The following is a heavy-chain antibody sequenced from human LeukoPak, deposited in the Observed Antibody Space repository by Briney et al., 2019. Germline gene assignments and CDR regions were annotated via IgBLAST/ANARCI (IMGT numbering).Heavy chain of an antibody. D-gene: IGHD2-21*02. CDR1: GGPFSSRSFY. J-gene: IGHJ4*02. Sequence: SETLSLTCTVSGGPFSSRSFYWAWIRQPPGKGLEWIGNIYSSGSTDYSPSLKSRVSISAHTSKNQFSLNLISVTAADTAICYCARSPPFCGGDCYVDYWGQGILVTVSS. CDR3: ARSPPFCGGDCYVDY. CDR2: IYSSGST. V-gene: IGHV4-39*01.